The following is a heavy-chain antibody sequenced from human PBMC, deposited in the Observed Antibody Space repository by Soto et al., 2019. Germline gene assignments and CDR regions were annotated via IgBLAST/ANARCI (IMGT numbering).Heavy chain of an antibody. CDR1: GGTFSSYA. CDR2: IIPIFGTA. Sequence: QVQLVQSGAEVKKPGSSVKVSCKASGGTFSSYAISWVRQAPGQGLEWMGGIIPIFGTANYAQKFQGRVTITADESTSRAYVERSSRRYEDTALYYCARERSIASAGPPDAFDIWGQGTMVTVS. D-gene: IGHD6-13*01. CDR3: ARERSIASAGPPDAFDI. J-gene: IGHJ3*02. V-gene: IGHV1-69*12.